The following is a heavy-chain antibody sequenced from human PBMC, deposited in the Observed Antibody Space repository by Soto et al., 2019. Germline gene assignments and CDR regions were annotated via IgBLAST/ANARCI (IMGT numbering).Heavy chain of an antibody. Sequence: GASVKVSCKASGGTFSSYTISWVRQAPGQGLEWMGRIIPILGIANYAQKFQGRVTITADKSTSTAYMELRSLRSDDTAVYYCARGWSENWFDPWGQGTLVTVSS. CDR3: ARGWSENWFDP. CDR1: GGTFSSYT. J-gene: IGHJ5*02. D-gene: IGHD2-15*01. CDR2: IIPILGIA. V-gene: IGHV1-69*02.